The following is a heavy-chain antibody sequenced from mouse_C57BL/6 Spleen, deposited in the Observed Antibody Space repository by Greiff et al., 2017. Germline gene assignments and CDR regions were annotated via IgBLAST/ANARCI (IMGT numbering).Heavy chain of an antibody. Sequence: VHVKQSGPELVKPGASVKIPCKASGYTFTDYNMDWVKQSHGKSLEWIGDINPNNGGTIYNQKFKGKATLTVDKSSSTAYMELRSLTSEDTAVYYCARSRNYYFGDWGQGTTLTVSS. CDR2: INPNNGGT. V-gene: IGHV1-18*01. CDR1: GYTFTDYN. D-gene: IGHD2-1*01. J-gene: IGHJ2*01. CDR3: ARSRNYYFGD.